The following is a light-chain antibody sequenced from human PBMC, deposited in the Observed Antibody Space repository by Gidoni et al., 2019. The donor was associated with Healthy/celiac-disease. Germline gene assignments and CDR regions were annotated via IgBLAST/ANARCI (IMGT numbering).Light chain of an antibody. Sequence: SYELTQPPSVSVSPGQTARITCSGDALPKQYAYCYQQKPGQAPVLVIYKDRERPSGIPERFSGSSSGTTVTLTISGVQAEDEADYYCQSADSSGTYVVFGGGTNLTVL. CDR2: KDR. CDR1: ALPKQY. V-gene: IGLV3-25*03. J-gene: IGLJ2*01. CDR3: QSADSSGTYVV.